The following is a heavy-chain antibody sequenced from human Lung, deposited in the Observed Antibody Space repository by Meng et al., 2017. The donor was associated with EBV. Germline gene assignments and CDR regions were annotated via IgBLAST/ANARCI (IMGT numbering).Heavy chain of an antibody. CDR1: GFNVSSNY. D-gene: IGHD2-15*01. Sequence: EVQLVESGGGLIQPGGSRSLSCAASGFNVSSNYMSWVRQAPGKGLEWVSVIYSGGSTYYADSVKGRFTISRDNSKNTLYLQMNSLRAEDTAVYYCARDVDRMFFDYWGQGTLVTVSS. V-gene: IGHV3-53*01. CDR2: IYSGGST. CDR3: ARDVDRMFFDY. J-gene: IGHJ4*02.